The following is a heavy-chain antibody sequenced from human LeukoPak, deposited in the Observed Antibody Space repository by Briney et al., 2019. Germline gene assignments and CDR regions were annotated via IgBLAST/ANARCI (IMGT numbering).Heavy chain of an antibody. V-gene: IGHV4-61*02. Sequence: PSETLSLTCTVSRDSISSTIHYWSWIRQPPGKGLEWIGRIYTSGSTNYNPSLKSRVTISVDTSKNQFSLKLSSVTAADTAVYYCARFGITMIVWGQGTLVTVSS. CDR3: ARFGITMIV. CDR1: RDSISSTIHY. J-gene: IGHJ4*02. D-gene: IGHD3-22*01. CDR2: IYTSGST.